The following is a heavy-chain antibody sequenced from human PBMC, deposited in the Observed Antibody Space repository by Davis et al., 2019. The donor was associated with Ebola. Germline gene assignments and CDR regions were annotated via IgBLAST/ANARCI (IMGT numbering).Heavy chain of an antibody. D-gene: IGHD3-3*01. CDR1: GGSFSGYY. J-gene: IGHJ4*02. V-gene: IGHV4-34*01. CDR2: INHSGST. Sequence: PSETLSLTCAVYGGSFSGYYWSWIRQPPGKGLEWIGEINHSGSTNYNPSLKSRVTISVDTSKNQFSLKLSSVTAADTAVYYCARGLRHDFWSGSRFDYWGQGTLVTVSS. CDR3: ARGLRHDFWSGSRFDY.